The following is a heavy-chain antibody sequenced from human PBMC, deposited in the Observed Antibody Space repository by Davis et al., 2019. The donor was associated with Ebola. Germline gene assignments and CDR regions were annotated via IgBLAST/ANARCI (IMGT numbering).Heavy chain of an antibody. CDR3: ARGTNYAFWEPPLYGMDV. Sequence: AASVKVSCKASGYTFTSYYMHWVRQAPGQGLEWMGIINPSGGSTSYAQKFQGRVTMTRDTSTSTVYMELSSLRSEDTAVYYCARGTNYAFWEPPLYGMDVWGQGTTVTVSS. V-gene: IGHV1-46*01. CDR2: INPSGGST. CDR1: GYTFTSYY. J-gene: IGHJ6*02. D-gene: IGHD3-3*01.